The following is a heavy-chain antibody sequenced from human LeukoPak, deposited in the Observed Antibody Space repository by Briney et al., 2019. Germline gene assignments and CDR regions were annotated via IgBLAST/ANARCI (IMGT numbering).Heavy chain of an antibody. CDR1: GASMSSYY. D-gene: IGHD2-21*02. J-gene: IGHJ4*02. Sequence: SETLSLTCIVSGASMSSYYWSWLRQPPGKGLEWIAYIYYSGTTNYTPSLMSRVTISVDTSKNQFSLKLNSVTAADTAVYYCAVLPGKSGTASYWGQGTLVTVSS. CDR2: IYYSGTT. CDR3: AVLPGKSGTASY. V-gene: IGHV4-59*01.